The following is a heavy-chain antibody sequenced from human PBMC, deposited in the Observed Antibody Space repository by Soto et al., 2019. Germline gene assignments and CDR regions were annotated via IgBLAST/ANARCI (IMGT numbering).Heavy chain of an antibody. J-gene: IGHJ6*03. D-gene: IGHD2-15*01. CDR2: IYNSGST. CDR3: CLKSGFLSGRSCYSPPDYSYYMDV. CDR1: GVSISSSY. V-gene: IGHV4-59*01. Sequence: QVQLQESGPGLVKPSETLSLTCTVSGVSISSSYWSWIRQPPGKGLEWMGYIYNSGSTNYNPSLKSLIHQSGRPANDPGSLGVGFGPASDTALEYWCLKSGFLSGRSCYSPPDYSYYMDVWGKGTTVTVS.